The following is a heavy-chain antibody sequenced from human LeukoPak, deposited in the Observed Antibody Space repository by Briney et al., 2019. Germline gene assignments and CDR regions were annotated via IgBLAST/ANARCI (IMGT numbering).Heavy chain of an antibody. CDR3: TTAGRGSGWYYFDY. Sequence: GGSLRLSCAASGFTFSNAWMSWVRQAPGKGLEWVGRIKSKTDGGTTDYAAPVKGRFTISRDDSKNTLYLQMNSLKTEDTAVYYCTTAGRGSGWYYFDYWGQGTLVTVSS. D-gene: IGHD6-19*01. CDR2: IKSKTDGGTT. J-gene: IGHJ4*02. CDR1: GFTFSNAW. V-gene: IGHV3-15*01.